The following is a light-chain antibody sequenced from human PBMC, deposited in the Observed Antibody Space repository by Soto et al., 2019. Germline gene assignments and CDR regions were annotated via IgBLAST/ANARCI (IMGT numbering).Light chain of an antibody. Sequence: QSVLTQPASVSGSPGQSITISCTGTSSDVGGYNYVSWYQQHPGKAPKLMIYDVSNRPSGVSNRFSGSKSGNTASLTISGLQAEDEADYYCSPYTSSSSWVFGGGTKVT. CDR3: SPYTSSSSWV. J-gene: IGLJ3*02. CDR1: SSDVGGYNY. CDR2: DVS. V-gene: IGLV2-14*01.